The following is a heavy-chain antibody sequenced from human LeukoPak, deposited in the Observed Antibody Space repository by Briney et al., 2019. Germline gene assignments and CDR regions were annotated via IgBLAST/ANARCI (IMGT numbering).Heavy chain of an antibody. J-gene: IGHJ4*02. CDR2: INNDGSTT. V-gene: IGHV3-74*01. CDR1: GFTFSSYW. Sequence: GGSLRLSCAASGFTFSSYWMHWVRQTPGKGLVWVSRINNDGSTTSYADSVKGRFTISRDNAKNTLYLQMNSLKSEDSAAYYCARGPAANSGSYYAGDYWGQGTLVTVSS. CDR3: ARGPAANSGSYYAGDY. D-gene: IGHD1-26*01.